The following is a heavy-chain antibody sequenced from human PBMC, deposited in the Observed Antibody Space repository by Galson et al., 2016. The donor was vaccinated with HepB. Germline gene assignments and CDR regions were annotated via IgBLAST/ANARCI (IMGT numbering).Heavy chain of an antibody. Sequence: SLRLSCAASGFTFSCCSIHWVRQVPGKGLAWVAVIGTDGRTKFYADSVRGRFTISRDNYENTVYLQMSSLRREDAAVYYCAREGVWGKWYFDLWGRGSLVTVSS. D-gene: IGHD7-27*01. V-gene: IGHV3-30*03. J-gene: IGHJ2*01. CDR3: AREGVWGKWYFDL. CDR1: GFTFSCCS. CDR2: IGTDGRTK.